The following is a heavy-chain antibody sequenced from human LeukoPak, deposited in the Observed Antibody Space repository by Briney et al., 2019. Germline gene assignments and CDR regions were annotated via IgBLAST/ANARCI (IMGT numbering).Heavy chain of an antibody. CDR3: ARGPNYYDHYYYMDV. V-gene: IGHV5-51*01. Sequence: GESLKISCKGSGYSFTSYWIAWVRQMPGKGLEWMGIIYPGDSDTRYSPSFQGQVTISADKSISTAYLQWSSLKASDTAMYYCARGPNYYDHYYYMDVWGKGTTVTISS. J-gene: IGHJ6*03. CDR2: IYPGDSDT. D-gene: IGHD3-22*01. CDR1: GYSFTSYW.